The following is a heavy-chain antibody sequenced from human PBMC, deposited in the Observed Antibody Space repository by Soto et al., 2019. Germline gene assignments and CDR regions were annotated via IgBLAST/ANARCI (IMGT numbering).Heavy chain of an antibody. Sequence: QVQLVESGGGVVQPGRSLRLSCAASGLTFSSYAMHWVRQAPGKGLEWVAVISYDGSNKYYADSVKGRFTISRDNSKNTLYLQMNSLRDEDTAVYYCAGDLTWELLGRDYYYGMDVWGQGTTVTVSS. V-gene: IGHV3-30-3*01. CDR1: GLTFSSYA. D-gene: IGHD1-26*01. CDR3: AGDLTWELLGRDYYYGMDV. CDR2: ISYDGSNK. J-gene: IGHJ6*02.